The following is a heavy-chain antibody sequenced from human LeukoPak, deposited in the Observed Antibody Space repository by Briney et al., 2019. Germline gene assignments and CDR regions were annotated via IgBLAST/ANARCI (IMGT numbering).Heavy chain of an antibody. V-gene: IGHV3-21*01. CDR1: GFTFSSYS. J-gene: IGHJ4*02. CDR2: ISSSSSHI. Sequence: GGSLRLSCAASGFTFSSYSMNWVRQAPGKGLEWVSSISSSSSHIYYADSVKGRFTISRDNAKNSLYLQMNSLRAEDTAVYYCARGNYDSSGYYYTPFDYWGQGTLVTVSS. CDR3: ARGNYDSSGYYYTPFDY. D-gene: IGHD3-22*01.